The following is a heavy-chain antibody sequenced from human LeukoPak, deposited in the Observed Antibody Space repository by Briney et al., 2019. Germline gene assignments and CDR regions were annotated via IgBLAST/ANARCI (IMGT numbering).Heavy chain of an antibody. CDR2: FTDTGVRT. CDR3: AKAGWLEY. V-gene: IGHV3-23*01. CDR1: GFTFSSND. D-gene: IGHD6-19*01. Sequence: PGGPLRLSCVASGFTFSSNDMSWVRQAPGKGLEWVSIFTDTGVRTYYADSVKGRFTISRHTPKNTLYLQMNSLRAEDTAVYYCAKAGWLEYWGQGTLVIVSS. J-gene: IGHJ4*02.